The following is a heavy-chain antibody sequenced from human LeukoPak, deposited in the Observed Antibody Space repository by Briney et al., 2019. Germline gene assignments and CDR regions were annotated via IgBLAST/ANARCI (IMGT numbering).Heavy chain of an antibody. V-gene: IGHV4-34*01. J-gene: IGHJ4*02. CDR1: GGSFSGYY. CDR2: INHSGST. CDR3: AGGRVREAVAGFDY. Sequence: PSETLSLTCAVYGGSFSGYYWSWIRQPPGKGLEWIGEINHSGSTNYNPSLKSRVTISVDTSKNQFSLKLSSVTAADTAVYYCAGGRVREAVAGFDYWGQGTLVTVSS. D-gene: IGHD6-19*01.